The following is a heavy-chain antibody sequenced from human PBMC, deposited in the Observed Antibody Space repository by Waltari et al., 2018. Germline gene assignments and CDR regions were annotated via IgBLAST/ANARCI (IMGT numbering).Heavy chain of an antibody. CDR2: IFSNDGK. CDR3: ARMRAYYDFWSGYPIFDY. D-gene: IGHD3-3*01. V-gene: IGHV2-26*01. CDR1: AFSLINATMG. Sequence: QVTLKESGPVLVKPTETLTLTCTVSAFSLINATMGVSWIRQPPAKALEWRAHIFSNDGKSYSTSLKSRLTISKDTSKSQVVFTMTSMDPVDTATYYCARMRAYYDFWSGYPIFDYWGQGALVTVSS. J-gene: IGHJ4*02.